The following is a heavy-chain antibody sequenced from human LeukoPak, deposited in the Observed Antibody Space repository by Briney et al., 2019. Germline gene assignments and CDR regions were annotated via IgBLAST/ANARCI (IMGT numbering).Heavy chain of an antibody. J-gene: IGHJ4*02. CDR1: GYSFTNYW. V-gene: IGHV5-51*01. Sequence: GESLKISCKGSGYSFTNYWIGWVRQMPGQGLKWMGIIYPDDSDTRYSPSFQGQVTISVDKSISTAYLQWSSLKASDTAIYYCARHYYYDRSGYYPFAYWGQGTLLTVSS. CDR2: IYPDDSDT. CDR3: ARHYYYDRSGYYPFAY. D-gene: IGHD3-22*01.